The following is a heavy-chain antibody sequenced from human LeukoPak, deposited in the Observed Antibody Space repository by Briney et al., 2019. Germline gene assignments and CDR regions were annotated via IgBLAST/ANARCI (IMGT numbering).Heavy chain of an antibody. D-gene: IGHD5-12*01. V-gene: IGHV4-59*01. CDR3: ARSYVDRVAYYAMDV. CDR1: GGSIGSYY. CDR2: IYYSGGT. Sequence: XETLSLTCTVSGGSIGSYYWSWIRQPPGKGLQWIGYIYYSGGTNYNPSLKSRVTISVDTSKNQFSLKLSSVTAADTAVYYCARSYVDRVAYYAMDVWGQGTTVTVSS. J-gene: IGHJ6*02.